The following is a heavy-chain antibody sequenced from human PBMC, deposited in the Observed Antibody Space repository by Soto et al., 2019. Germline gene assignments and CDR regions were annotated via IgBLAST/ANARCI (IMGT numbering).Heavy chain of an antibody. CDR3: AAGTGTSDFHY. D-gene: IGHD1-1*01. Sequence: GGSLRLSCAASGFTFSSYWMSWVRQAPGKGLEWVANIKQDGGATHYAAPVKGRFTISRDDSRNTLFLQMNSLKTEDTAVYYCAAGTGTSDFHYWGQGTLVTVSS. J-gene: IGHJ4*02. CDR2: IKQDGGAT. CDR1: GFTFSSYW. V-gene: IGHV3-15*01.